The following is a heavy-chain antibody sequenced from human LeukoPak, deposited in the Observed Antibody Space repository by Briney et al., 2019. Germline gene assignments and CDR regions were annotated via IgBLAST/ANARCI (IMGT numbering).Heavy chain of an antibody. D-gene: IGHD6-13*01. Sequence: GGSLRLSCAASGFTLSSYWMSWVRQAPGKGLEWVANIRYDGSEKDYVDSVKGRFTISRDNAKNSLYLQMNSLRAEDTAVYYCARDMAPAGLFFDYWGQGTLVTVSS. J-gene: IGHJ4*02. CDR2: IRYDGSEK. CDR1: GFTLSSYW. V-gene: IGHV3-7*01. CDR3: ARDMAPAGLFFDY.